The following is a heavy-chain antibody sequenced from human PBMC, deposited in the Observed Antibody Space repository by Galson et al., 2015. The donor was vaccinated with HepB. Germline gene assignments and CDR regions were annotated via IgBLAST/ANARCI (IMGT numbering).Heavy chain of an antibody. CDR3: ARDSPVTPGKRNWYFDL. CDR2: ISSSGSTI. J-gene: IGHJ2*01. Sequence: SLRLSCAASGFTSSGYAMNWVRQAPGKGLEWVSYISSSGSTIYYADSVKGRFTISRDNAKNSLYLQMNSLRAEDTAVYYCARDSPVTPGKRNWYFDLWGRGTLVTVSS. D-gene: IGHD2-15*01. CDR1: GFTSSGYA. V-gene: IGHV3-48*03.